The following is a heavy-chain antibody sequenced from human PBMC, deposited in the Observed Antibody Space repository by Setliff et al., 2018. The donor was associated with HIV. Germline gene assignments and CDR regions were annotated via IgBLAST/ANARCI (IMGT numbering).Heavy chain of an antibody. CDR3: ARDATRGGDFDF. J-gene: IGHJ4*02. D-gene: IGHD1-26*01. V-gene: IGHV3-7*01. Sequence: PGGSLRLSCATSGSTFSNFWMTWVRQAPGKGLEWVANIKEDGSETFYVDSVKGRFTMSRDNAKNLVYLEMNSLKVEDTAVYYCARDATRGGDFDFGGQGTLVTVSS. CDR1: GSTFSNFW. CDR2: IKEDGSET.